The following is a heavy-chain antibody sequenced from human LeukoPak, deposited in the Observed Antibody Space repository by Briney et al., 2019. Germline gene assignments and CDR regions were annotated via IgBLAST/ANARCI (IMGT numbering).Heavy chain of an antibody. J-gene: IGHJ4*02. V-gene: IGHV3-23*01. CDR1: GFTFSGYG. Sequence: GGSLRLSCAASGFTFSGYGMSWVRQAPGKGLEWVAGISDSGGRTKYADSVKGRFTISRDNSKNTLYLQMNSLRAEDTAVYFCAKRGVVIRVILVGFHKEAYYFDSWGQGALVTVSS. D-gene: IGHD3-22*01. CDR3: AKRGVVIRVILVGFHKEAYYFDS. CDR2: ISDSGGRT.